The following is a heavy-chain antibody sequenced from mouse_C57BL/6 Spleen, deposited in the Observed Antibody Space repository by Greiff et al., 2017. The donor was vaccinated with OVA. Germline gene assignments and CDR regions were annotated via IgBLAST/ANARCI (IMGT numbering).Heavy chain of an antibody. J-gene: IGHJ4*01. D-gene: IGHD3-1*01. V-gene: IGHV1-82*01. CDR1: GYAFSSSW. Sequence: VKLQESGPELVKPGASVKISCKASGYAFSSSWMNWVKQRPGKGLEWIGRIYPGDGDTNYNGKFKGKATLTADKSSSTAYMQLSSLTSEDSAVYFCARERGYGRAMDYWGQGTSVTVSS. CDR3: ARERGYGRAMDY. CDR2: IYPGDGDT.